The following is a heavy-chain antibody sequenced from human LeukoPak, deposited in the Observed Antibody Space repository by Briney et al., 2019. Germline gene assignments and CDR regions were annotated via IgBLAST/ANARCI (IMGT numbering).Heavy chain of an antibody. CDR2: IYYSGST. Sequence: SETLSLTCTVSGGSISSYYWSWIRQPPGKGLEWIGYIYYSGSTNYNPSLKSRVTISVDTSKNQFSLKLSSVTATDTAVYYCARYYYDSSGYYAIDYWGQGTLVTVSS. V-gene: IGHV4-59*01. CDR3: ARYYYDSSGYYAIDY. CDR1: GGSISSYY. J-gene: IGHJ4*02. D-gene: IGHD3-22*01.